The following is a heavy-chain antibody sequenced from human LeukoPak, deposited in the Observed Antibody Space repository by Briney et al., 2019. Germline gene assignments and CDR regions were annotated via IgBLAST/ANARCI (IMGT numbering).Heavy chain of an antibody. CDR3: AIYGSGEIDY. CDR1: GFTFSSYG. Sequence: PGGSLRLSCAASGFTFSSYGMHWVRQAPGKGLEWVAVISYDGSNKYYADSVKGRFTISRDNSKNTLYLQMNSLRAEDTAVYYCAIYGSGEIDYWGQGTLVTDSS. D-gene: IGHD3-10*01. V-gene: IGHV3-30*03. J-gene: IGHJ4*02. CDR2: ISYDGSNK.